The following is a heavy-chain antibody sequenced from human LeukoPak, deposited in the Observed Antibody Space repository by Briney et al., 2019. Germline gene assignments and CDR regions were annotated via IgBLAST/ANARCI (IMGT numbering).Heavy chain of an antibody. CDR1: GYTFNSYY. CDR3: ARGGRDYGDPRFDP. Sequence: GASVKVSCKASGYTFNSYYMHWVRQAPGQGLEWMGTINPSGGRTNYAQKFQSRVTMTRDTSTRTIYIELYSLRSDDTAVYYCARGGRDYGDPRFDPWGQGTLVTVSS. J-gene: IGHJ5*02. CDR2: INPSGGRT. V-gene: IGHV1-46*02. D-gene: IGHD4-17*01.